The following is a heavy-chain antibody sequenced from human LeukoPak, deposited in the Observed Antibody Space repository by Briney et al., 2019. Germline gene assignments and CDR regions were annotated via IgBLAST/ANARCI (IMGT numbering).Heavy chain of an antibody. CDR3: ARDSSSWSALKFDP. CDR2: ISSSSSYI. CDR1: EFTFSSYS. D-gene: IGHD6-13*01. Sequence: GGSLRLSCAASEFTFSSYSMNWVRQAPGKGLEWVSSISSSSSYIYYADSVKGRFTISRDNAKNSLYLQMNSLRAEDTAVYYCARDSSSWSALKFDPWGQGTLVTVSS. J-gene: IGHJ5*02. V-gene: IGHV3-21*01.